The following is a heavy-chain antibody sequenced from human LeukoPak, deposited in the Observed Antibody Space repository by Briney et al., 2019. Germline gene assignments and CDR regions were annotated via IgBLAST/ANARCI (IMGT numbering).Heavy chain of an antibody. CDR3: ARLVAAAGY. J-gene: IGHJ4*02. CDR2: IYYSGST. V-gene: IGHV4-59*12. Sequence: SETLSLTCTVSGGSISSYYWSWIRQPPGKGLEWIGYIYYSGSTNYNPSLKSRVTISVDTSKNQFSLKLSSVTAADTAVYYCARLVAAAGYWGQGTLVTVSS. D-gene: IGHD6-13*01. CDR1: GGSISSYY.